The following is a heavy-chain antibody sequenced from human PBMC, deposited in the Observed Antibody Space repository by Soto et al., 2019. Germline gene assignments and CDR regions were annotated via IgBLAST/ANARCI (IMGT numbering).Heavy chain of an antibody. CDR1: GGSLSNYY. CDR2: VHYSGSI. CDR3: AKGRKASTAWFDA. Sequence: QVQLRESGPGLVKPSETLSLTCTLSGGSLSNYYWSWIRQTPGKGLEWIGYVHYSGSINYNPSLQSRVTISVDSSKDAFSLRLGSVTPADTAVYFCAKGRKASTAWFDACGQGALGTGSS. J-gene: IGHJ5*02. V-gene: IGHV4-59*01. D-gene: IGHD2-2*01.